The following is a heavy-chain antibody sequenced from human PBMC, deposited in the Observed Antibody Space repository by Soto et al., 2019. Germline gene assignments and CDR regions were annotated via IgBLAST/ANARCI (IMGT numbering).Heavy chain of an antibody. CDR1: GYTFTAHY. Sequence: ASVKVSCKASGYTFTAHYIHWVRQAPGQGLQWMGWINPNSGGTNFAQKFQGRVTMTRDMSISTVYLQLTRLRPDDSAMYYCATTTVYFAAPAYLDSWGQGTLVTVSS. J-gene: IGHJ4*02. CDR3: ATTTVYFAAPAYLDS. D-gene: IGHD6-25*01. CDR2: INPNSGGT. V-gene: IGHV1-2*02.